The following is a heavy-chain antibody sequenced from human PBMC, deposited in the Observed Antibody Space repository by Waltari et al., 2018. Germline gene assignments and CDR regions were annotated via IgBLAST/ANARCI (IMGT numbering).Heavy chain of an antibody. CDR2: IYTSGST. V-gene: IGHV4-4*07. Sequence: QVQLQESGPGLVKPSETLSLTCTVSGGSISSYYWTWIRQPAGKGLEWIGRIYTSGSTNYNPSLKSRVTMSVDTSKNQFSLKLSSVTAADTAVYYCARALPHCSSTSCYSHYYYYYMDVWGKGTTVTISS. CDR3: ARALPHCSSTSCYSHYYYYYMDV. D-gene: IGHD2-2*01. J-gene: IGHJ6*03. CDR1: GGSISSYY.